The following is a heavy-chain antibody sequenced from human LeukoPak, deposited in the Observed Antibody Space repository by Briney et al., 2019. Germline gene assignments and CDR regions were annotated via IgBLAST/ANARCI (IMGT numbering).Heavy chain of an antibody. V-gene: IGHV3-21*01. D-gene: IGHD6-19*01. CDR2: ISSRSSYI. CDR1: GFTFSSYT. J-gene: IGHJ4*02. Sequence: GGSLRLSCAASGFTFSSYTMNWVRQAPGKGLEWVSSISSRSSYIYYADSVKGRFTISRDNAKNSLYLQMNSLRAEDTAVYYCARKDIAVAGGFDYWGQGTLVTVSS. CDR3: ARKDIAVAGGFDY.